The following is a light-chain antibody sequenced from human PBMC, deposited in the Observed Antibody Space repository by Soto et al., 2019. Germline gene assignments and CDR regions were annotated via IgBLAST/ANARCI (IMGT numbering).Light chain of an antibody. V-gene: IGKV1-5*03. CDR3: QQGWT. CDR1: QGIRSG. CDR2: KAS. J-gene: IGKJ1*01. Sequence: IHVTQSPSSLSASVGDRLTMTCRASQGIRSGLGWYQQKPGKAPKRLIYKASSLESGVPSRFSGSGSGTEFTLTISSLQPDDFATYYCQQGWTFGQGTKVDIK.